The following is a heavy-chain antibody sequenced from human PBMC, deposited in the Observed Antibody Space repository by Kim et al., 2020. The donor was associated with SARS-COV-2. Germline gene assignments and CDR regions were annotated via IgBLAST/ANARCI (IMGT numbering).Heavy chain of an antibody. J-gene: IGHJ4*02. V-gene: IGHV3-7*03. CDR3: ARKVNAGFNYFDY. D-gene: IGHD2-2*01. Sequence: SVASVKGRYTNSRDNPKNSLYLQMNSLRAEDTAVYYCARKVNAGFNYFDYWGQGTLVTVSS.